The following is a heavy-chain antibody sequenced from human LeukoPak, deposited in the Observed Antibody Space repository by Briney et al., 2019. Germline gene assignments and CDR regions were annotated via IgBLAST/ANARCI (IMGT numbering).Heavy chain of an antibody. CDR1: GFTFSSYA. CDR3: AKSAGFYYYYYMDV. Sequence: GGSLRLSCAASGFTFSSYAMSWVRQAPGKGLEWVSAISGSGVSTYYADSVKGRFTISRDNSKNTLYLQMNSLRAEDTAVYYCAKSAGFYYYYYMDVWGKGTTVTISS. V-gene: IGHV3-23*01. J-gene: IGHJ6*03. CDR2: ISGSGVST.